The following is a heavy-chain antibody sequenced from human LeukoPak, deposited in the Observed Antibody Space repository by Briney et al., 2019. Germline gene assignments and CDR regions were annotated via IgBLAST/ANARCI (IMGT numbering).Heavy chain of an antibody. D-gene: IGHD3-10*01. V-gene: IGHV4-59*01. J-gene: IGHJ4*02. CDR3: ARAGGYYYGSGSYFSD. CDR1: GGSISSYY. Sequence: SETLSLTCTVSGGSISSYYWSWIRQPPGKGLEWIGYIYYSGSTNYNPSLKSRVTISVDTSKNQFSLKLSSVTAADTAVYYCARAGGYYYGSGSYFSDWGQGTLVTVSS. CDR2: IYYSGST.